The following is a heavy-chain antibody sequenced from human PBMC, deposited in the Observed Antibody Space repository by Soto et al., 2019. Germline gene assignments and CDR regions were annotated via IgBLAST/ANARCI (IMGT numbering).Heavy chain of an antibody. V-gene: IGHV1-69*13. CDR1: GGTFNSYA. D-gene: IGHD6-13*01. CDR3: AGEQQLVPGAFDY. J-gene: IGHJ4*02. CDR2: IIPIFGTA. Sequence: SVKVSCKASGGTFNSYATSWVRQAPGQGLEWMGGIIPIFGTANYAQKFQGRVTITADESTSTAYMELSSLRSEDTAVYYCAGEQQLVPGAFDYWGQGTLVTVSS.